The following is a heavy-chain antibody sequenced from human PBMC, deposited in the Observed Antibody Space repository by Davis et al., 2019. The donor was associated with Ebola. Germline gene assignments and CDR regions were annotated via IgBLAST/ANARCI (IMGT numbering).Heavy chain of an antibody. CDR2: IYSNGRT. J-gene: IGHJ4*02. CDR1: GGPVTSSSYY. D-gene: IGHD3-3*02. V-gene: IGHV4-39*01. CDR3: ASDLA. Sequence: SETLSFTCSVSGGPVTSSSYYWAWIRQPPGKGLEWIGSIYSNGRTFYNLSLKSRVTISVDTSKNQFSLKLNSVTAADTAVYYCASDLAWGQGTLVTVTS.